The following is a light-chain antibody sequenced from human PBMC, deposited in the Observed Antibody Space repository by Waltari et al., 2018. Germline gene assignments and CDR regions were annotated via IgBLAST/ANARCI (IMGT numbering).Light chain of an antibody. Sequence: DIQMTQSPSSLSASVGDRVTITCRASQSISSYLNWYQQKPGKAPKLRIYAASTLQSGVPSRFSGGGSWTDFTLTISSLQPEDFATYYCQQSYSTPKTFGQGTKLEIK. J-gene: IGKJ2*01. CDR1: QSISSY. V-gene: IGKV1-39*01. CDR2: AAS. CDR3: QQSYSTPKT.